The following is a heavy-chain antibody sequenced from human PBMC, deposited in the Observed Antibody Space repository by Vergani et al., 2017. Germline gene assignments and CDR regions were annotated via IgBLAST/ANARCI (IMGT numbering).Heavy chain of an antibody. D-gene: IGHD4-11*01. V-gene: IGHV1-8*01. J-gene: IGHJ6*03. CDR3: ARGIRDYSNSPFYYYYYYMDV. CDR2: MNPNSGNT. CDR1: GYTFTSYD. Sequence: QVQLVQSGAAVKKPGASVKVSCKASGYTFTSYDINWVRQATGQGLEWMGWMNPNSGNTGYAQKFQGRVTMTRNTSISTAYMELSSLRSEDTAVYYCARGIRDYSNSPFYYYYYYMDVWGKGTTVTVSS.